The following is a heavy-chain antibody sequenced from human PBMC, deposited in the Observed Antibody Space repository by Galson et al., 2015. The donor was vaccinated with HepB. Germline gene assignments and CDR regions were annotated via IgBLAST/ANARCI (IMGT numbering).Heavy chain of an antibody. J-gene: IGHJ4*02. V-gene: IGHV3-21*01. Sequence: SLRLSCAASGLTISGQSMNWVRQAPGKGLEWVSSISTDSYYIHYADSVKGRFTISRDNAKNSLYLQMNSLRAEDTAVYYCARGTSGNYGLWGQGTLVTVSS. D-gene: IGHD1-7*01. CDR1: GLTISGQS. CDR3: ARGTSGNYGL. CDR2: ISTDSYYI.